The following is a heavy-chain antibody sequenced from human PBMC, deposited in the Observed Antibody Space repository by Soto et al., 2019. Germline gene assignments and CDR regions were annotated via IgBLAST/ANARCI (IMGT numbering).Heavy chain of an antibody. CDR3: ARQDDSGVDV. CDR1: GYSFTSYW. CDR2: IFPGDSET. J-gene: IGHJ6*02. Sequence: GESLKISCKGSGYSFTSYWIGWVRQMPGNGLAWMGIIFPGDSETRYRPSFQGHVTISADKSISTAYLQWSSLKASDTAMYYCARQDDSGVDVWGQGTTVTVSS. D-gene: IGHD3-3*01. V-gene: IGHV5-51*01.